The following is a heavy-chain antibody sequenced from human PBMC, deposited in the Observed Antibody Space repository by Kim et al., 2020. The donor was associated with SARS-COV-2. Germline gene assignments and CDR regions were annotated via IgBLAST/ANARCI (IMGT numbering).Heavy chain of an antibody. D-gene: IGHD5-12*01. Sequence: SETLSLTCTVSGGSISSSSYYWGWIRQPPGKGLEWIGSIYYSGSTYYNPSLKSRVTISVDTSKNQFSLKLSSVTAADTAVYYCARSWGSGYGEYWYFDLWGRGTLVTVSS. CDR1: GGSISSSSYY. CDR2: IYYSGST. J-gene: IGHJ2*01. V-gene: IGHV4-39*01. CDR3: ARSWGSGYGEYWYFDL.